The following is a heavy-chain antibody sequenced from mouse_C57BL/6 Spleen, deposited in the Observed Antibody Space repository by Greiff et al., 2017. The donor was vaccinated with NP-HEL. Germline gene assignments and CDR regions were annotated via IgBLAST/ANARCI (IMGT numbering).Heavy chain of an antibody. CDR2: ISSGSSTI. V-gene: IGHV5-17*01. CDR1: GFTFSDYG. D-gene: IGHD1-1*01. Sequence: EVQLVESGGGLVKPGGSLKLSCAASGFTFSDYGMHWVRQAPEKGLEWVAYISSGSSTIYYADTVKGRFTISRDNAKNTLFLQMTSLRSEDTAMYYCAYYGSSYDWYFDVWGTGTTVTVSS. CDR3: AYYGSSYDWYFDV. J-gene: IGHJ1*03.